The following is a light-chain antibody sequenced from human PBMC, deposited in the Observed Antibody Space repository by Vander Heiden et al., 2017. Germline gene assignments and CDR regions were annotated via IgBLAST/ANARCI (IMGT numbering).Light chain of an antibody. V-gene: IGKV3-15*01. CDR1: QSVSSN. Sequence: EIVMTQSPATLSVSPGERATLSCRASQSVSSNLAWYQQIPGQAPRLLIYGASTRDTVIPARFRGSGSGKEFTLTISIRQSEDFALYYCQQNKNWPPLTFGGGTKVEIK. CDR2: GAS. CDR3: QQNKNWPPLT. J-gene: IGKJ4*01.